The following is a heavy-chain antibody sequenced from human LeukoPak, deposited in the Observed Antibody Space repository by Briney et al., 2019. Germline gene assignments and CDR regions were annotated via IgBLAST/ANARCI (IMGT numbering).Heavy chain of an antibody. V-gene: IGHV7-4-1*02. CDR3: ARADSSGYCLDY. Sequence: GASVKVSCKPSGYDFSIYTLNWVRQVPGQGPEWMGWMNTNTGKATYAQDFRGRFVFSLDTSVSTAYLQISSLKAEDTAVYYCARADSSGYCLDYWGQGTLVTVSS. CDR1: GYDFSIYT. D-gene: IGHD3-22*01. J-gene: IGHJ4*02. CDR2: MNTNTGKA.